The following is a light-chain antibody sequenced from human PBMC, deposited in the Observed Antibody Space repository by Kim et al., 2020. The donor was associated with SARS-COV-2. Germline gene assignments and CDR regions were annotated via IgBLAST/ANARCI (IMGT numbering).Light chain of an antibody. J-gene: IGLJ3*02. V-gene: IGLV3-21*01. Sequence: SVSPGQTARISCAGTNVGSQSAYWYQQQPGQAPVLVIYYDSERPSGIPERFSGANSGNTATLTISRGQAGDEAGYYCQAWDSRTAVFGGGTQLTVL. CDR2: YDS. CDR1: NVGSQS. CDR3: QAWDSRTAV.